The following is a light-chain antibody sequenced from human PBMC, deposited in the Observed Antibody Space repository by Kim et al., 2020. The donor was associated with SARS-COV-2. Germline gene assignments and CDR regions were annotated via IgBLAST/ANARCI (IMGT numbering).Light chain of an antibody. CDR2: GAS. Sequence: EIVLTQSPGTLSLSPGERASLSCRASQIIGSYLAWYQQKPGQVPRLLIYGASSRATGIPDRFSGSGSGRDFTLTISRLEPEDFAVYYCQQFASTPRTFGGGTKVDIK. J-gene: IGKJ4*01. CDR1: QIIGSY. V-gene: IGKV3-20*01. CDR3: QQFASTPRT.